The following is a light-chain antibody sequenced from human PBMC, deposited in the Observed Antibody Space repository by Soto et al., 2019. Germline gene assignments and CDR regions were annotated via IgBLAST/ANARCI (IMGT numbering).Light chain of an antibody. CDR3: TSFTGNTTPVL. Sequence: QSALTQPASVSGSPGQSITISCAGTRSDIGGYNYVSWYQHHPGKVPKLLIYEVYNRPSGVSNRFSASKSGNTASLTISGLQAEDEADYYCTSFTGNTTPVLFGGGTKLTVL. V-gene: IGLV2-14*01. CDR2: EVY. CDR1: RSDIGGYNY. J-gene: IGLJ2*01.